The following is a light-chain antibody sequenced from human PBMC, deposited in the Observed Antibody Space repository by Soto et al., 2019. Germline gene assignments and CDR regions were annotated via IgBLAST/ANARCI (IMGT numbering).Light chain of an antibody. CDR2: GAS. V-gene: IGKV3-20*01. CDR3: QQYGSSPWT. Sequence: IVFTQFPGTPCLCPGEKANLSCRASQSVSSSYLAWYQQKPGQAPRLLIYGASSRATGIPDRFSGSGSGTDFTLTISRLEPEDFAVYYCQQYGSSPWTCGQGTKGDIK. CDR1: QSVSSSY. J-gene: IGKJ1*01.